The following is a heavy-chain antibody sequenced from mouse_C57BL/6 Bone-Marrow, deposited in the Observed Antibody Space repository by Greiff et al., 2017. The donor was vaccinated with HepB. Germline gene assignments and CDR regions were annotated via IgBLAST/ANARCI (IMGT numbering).Heavy chain of an antibody. CDR3: ARDGDYYGSSYGWYFDV. J-gene: IGHJ1*03. V-gene: IGHV3-1*01. D-gene: IGHD1-1*01. CDR1: GYSITSGYD. CDR2: ISYSGST. Sequence: EVQGVESGPGMVKPSQSLSLTCTVTGYSITSGYDWHWIRHFPGNKLEWMGYISYSGSTNYNPSLKSRISITHDTSKNHFFLKLNSVTTEDTATYYCARDGDYYGSSYGWYFDVWGTGTTVTVSS.